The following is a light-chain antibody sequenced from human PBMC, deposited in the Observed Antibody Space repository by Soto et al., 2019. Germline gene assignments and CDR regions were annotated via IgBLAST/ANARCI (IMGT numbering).Light chain of an antibody. CDR2: GIS. CDR3: HQYGTKPYT. CDR1: QTITASY. V-gene: IGKV3-20*01. Sequence: EIVLTQSPDTISGSPGERVTLSCRASQTITASYLAWYHQSPGQAPRLLIYGISIRAPGIPDRFSGSGSGSDFTLTIDSLESEDLGVFFCHQYGTKPYTFGQGTSLQI. J-gene: IGKJ2*01.